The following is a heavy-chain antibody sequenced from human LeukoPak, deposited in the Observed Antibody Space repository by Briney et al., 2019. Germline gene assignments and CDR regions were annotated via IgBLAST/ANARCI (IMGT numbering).Heavy chain of an antibody. Sequence: SETLSLTCAVYGGSFSGYYWSWIRQPPGKGLEWIGEINHSGSTNYNPSLKSRVTMSVDTSKNQFSLKLSSLTAADTAVYYCAKERVEMSTNRSYYFDYWGQGTLVTVSS. D-gene: IGHD5-24*01. J-gene: IGHJ4*02. CDR3: AKERVEMSTNRSYYFDY. CDR1: GGSFSGYY. V-gene: IGHV4-34*01. CDR2: INHSGST.